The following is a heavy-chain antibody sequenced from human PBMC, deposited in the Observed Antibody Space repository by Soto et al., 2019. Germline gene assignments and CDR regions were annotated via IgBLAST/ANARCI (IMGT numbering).Heavy chain of an antibody. CDR2: ISNDGSSK. Sequence: GGSLRLSCAASRFMFSSYGMHWVRQAPGKGLEWVAVISNDGSSKNYADSVKGRFTISRDNSKNMLYLQMNSLILEDTAAYYCAPTWGCSSTSCPPGFWGQETLVTVSS. D-gene: IGHD2-2*01. V-gene: IGHV3-30*03. J-gene: IGHJ4*02. CDR3: APTWGCSSTSCPPGF. CDR1: RFMFSSYG.